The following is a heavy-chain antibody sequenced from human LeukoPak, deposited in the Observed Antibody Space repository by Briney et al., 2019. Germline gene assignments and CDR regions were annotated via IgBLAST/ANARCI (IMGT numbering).Heavy chain of an antibody. D-gene: IGHD2-2*01. V-gene: IGHV3-64*01. J-gene: IGHJ4*02. CDR3: AREMGYCSSTSCPTDY. CDR1: RFTFSRYA. Sequence: GWSLRLSCAACRFTFSRYAMHWVRQAPAKGLEDVSAISSNGGSTYYSNSAKGRFTISRDNSKNTLYLQMGSLRAEDMAVYYCAREMGYCSSTSCPTDYWGQGTLVTVSS. CDR2: ISSNGGST.